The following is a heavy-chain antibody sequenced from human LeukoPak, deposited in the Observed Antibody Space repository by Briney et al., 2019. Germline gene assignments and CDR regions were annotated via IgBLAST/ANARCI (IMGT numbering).Heavy chain of an antibody. Sequence: GSSVKVSCKASGGTFSSYAISWVRQAPGQGLEWMGGIIPIFGTANYAQKFQGRVTITADESTSTAYMELSSLRPEDTAVYYCARGGDIVVVPAAWDIWGQGTMVTVSS. D-gene: IGHD2-2*01. V-gene: IGHV1-69*01. CDR1: GGTFSSYA. CDR2: IIPIFGTA. CDR3: ARGGDIVVVPAAWDI. J-gene: IGHJ3*02.